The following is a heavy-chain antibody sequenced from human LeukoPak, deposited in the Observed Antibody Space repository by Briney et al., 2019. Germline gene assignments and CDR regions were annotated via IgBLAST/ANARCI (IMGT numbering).Heavy chain of an antibody. Sequence: GRSLRLSCAASGFTFSSHAMHWVRQAPGKGLEWVALISYDGSNKYYADSVKGRFTISRDNSKNTLYLQMNSLRAEDTAVYYCASLYGSGPNWFDPWGQGTLVTVSS. J-gene: IGHJ5*02. CDR3: ASLYGSGPNWFDP. V-gene: IGHV3-30*04. CDR2: ISYDGSNK. CDR1: GFTFSSHA. D-gene: IGHD3-10*01.